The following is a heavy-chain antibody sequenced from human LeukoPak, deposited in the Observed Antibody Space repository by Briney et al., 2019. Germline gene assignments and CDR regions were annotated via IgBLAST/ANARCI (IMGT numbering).Heavy chain of an antibody. CDR3: ARDSAGN. V-gene: IGHV3-21*06. CDR1: GFTFSSYS. Sequence: KAGGSLRLSCAASGFTFSSYSMNWVRQAPGKGLEWVSSIRSTNTYIYYADSVKGRFTISRDNVKNSLYLQMHSLTAEDTAVYYCARDSAGNWGQGTLVTVSS. CDR2: IRSTNTYI. J-gene: IGHJ4*02. D-gene: IGHD3-10*01.